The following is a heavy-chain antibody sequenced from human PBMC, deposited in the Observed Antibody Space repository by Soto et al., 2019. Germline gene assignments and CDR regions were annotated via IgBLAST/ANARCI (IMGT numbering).Heavy chain of an antibody. V-gene: IGHV4-31*03. CDR1: GGSISSGGYY. CDR2: ISDSGNT. CDR3: ARTTFYDIFTAYYSLFDY. Sequence: QVQLQESGPGLVKPSQTLTLTCTVSGGSISSGGYYWSWIRQHPGKGLEWIGHISDSGNTYYNPSLKSRVTLSVDTSKNHFSLTLSAVTAADPAVYYCARTTFYDIFTAYYSLFDYWGQGTLFTVSS. D-gene: IGHD3-9*01. J-gene: IGHJ4*02.